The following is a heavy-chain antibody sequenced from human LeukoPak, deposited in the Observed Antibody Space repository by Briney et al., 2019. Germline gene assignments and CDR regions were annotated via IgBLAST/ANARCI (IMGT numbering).Heavy chain of an antibody. CDR3: AKVNERFQLYYMDV. CDR1: GFTFDDYA. J-gene: IGHJ6*03. V-gene: IGHV3-43D*03. CDR2: ISWDGGST. D-gene: IGHD1-1*01. Sequence: GGSLRLSCAASGFTFDDYAMHWVRQAPGKGLEWVSLISWDGGSTYYADSVKGRFTISRDNSKNSLYLQMNSLRAEDTALYYCAKVNERFQLYYMDVWGKGTTVTVSS.